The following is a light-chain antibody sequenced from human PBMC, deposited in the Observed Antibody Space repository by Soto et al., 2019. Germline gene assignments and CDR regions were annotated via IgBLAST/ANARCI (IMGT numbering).Light chain of an antibody. V-gene: IGKV3-20*01. CDR3: QQYNSSPPWT. J-gene: IGKJ1*01. Sequence: EIVLTQSPGTLSLSPGERATLSCRASRSVSSSYLAWYQQKPGQAPRLLIYGASSRATGIPDRFSGSGSGTEFTLTISRLEPEDFAVYYCQQYNSSPPWTFGLGTKVEVK. CDR2: GAS. CDR1: RSVSSSY.